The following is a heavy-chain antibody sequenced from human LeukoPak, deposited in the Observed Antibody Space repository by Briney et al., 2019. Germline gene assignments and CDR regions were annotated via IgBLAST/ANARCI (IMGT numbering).Heavy chain of an antibody. CDR1: GYSSTNYG. D-gene: IGHD3-22*01. CDR2: IHIYRGNT. CDR3: ARDRTRPPYYYDSSGYYPIDY. V-gene: IGHV1-18*01. Sequence: ASVKVSCKASGYSSTNYGISWVRQAPGQGLEWMGWIHIYRGNTNYAQKFQGRVTMTTDTSTSTVYMEVRGLRSDDTAVYYCARDRTRPPYYYDSSGYYPIDYWGQGTLVTVSS. J-gene: IGHJ4*02.